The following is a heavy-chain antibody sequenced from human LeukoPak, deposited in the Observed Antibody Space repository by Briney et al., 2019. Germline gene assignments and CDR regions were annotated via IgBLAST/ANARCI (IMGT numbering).Heavy chain of an antibody. CDR2: ISAYNGNT. CDR1: GYTFTSYG. CDR3: ARDPGYCSSTSCPYYYYYGMDV. J-gene: IGHJ6*02. V-gene: IGHV1-18*01. D-gene: IGHD2-2*01. Sequence: RASVKVSCKASGYTFTSYGISWVRQAPGQGLEWMGWISAYNGNTNYAQKLQGRVTMTTDTSTSTAYMELGSLRSDDTAVYYCARDPGYCSSTSCPYYYYYGMDVWGQGTTVTVSS.